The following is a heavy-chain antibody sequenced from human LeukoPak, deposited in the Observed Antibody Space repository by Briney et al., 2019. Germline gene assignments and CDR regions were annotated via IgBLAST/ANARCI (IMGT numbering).Heavy chain of an antibody. CDR2: IYYSGST. V-gene: IGHV4-39*02. Sequence: SETLSLTCTVSGGSISSSSYYWGWIRQPPGKGLEWIGSIYYSGSTYYNPSLKSRVTISVDTSKNQFSLKLSSVTAADTAVYYSATEDAFDIWGQGTMVTVSS. CDR3: ATEDAFDI. J-gene: IGHJ3*02. CDR1: GGSISSSSYY.